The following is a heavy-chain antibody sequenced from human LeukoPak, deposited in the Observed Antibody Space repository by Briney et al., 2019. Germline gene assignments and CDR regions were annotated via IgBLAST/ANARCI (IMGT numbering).Heavy chain of an antibody. CDR2: IIPIFGTG. V-gene: IGHV1-69*13. CDR1: GGTFSTYA. D-gene: IGHD3-22*01. J-gene: IGHJ4*02. CDR3: ARGLGDSSGYYYSDN. Sequence: SVKVSCKTSGGTFSTYAISWVRQAPGLGLEWMGGIIPIFGTGNYAQKFQGRVTITADESTSTAYMELSSLRSEDTAVYYCARGLGDSSGYYYSDNWGQGTLVTVSS.